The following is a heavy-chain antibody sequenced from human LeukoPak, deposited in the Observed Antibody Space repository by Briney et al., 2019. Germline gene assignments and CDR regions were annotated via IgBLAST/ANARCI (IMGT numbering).Heavy chain of an antibody. Sequence: GASVKVSCKASGYTFTSYYMHWVRQAPGQGLEWMGIINPSGGSTSYAQKFQGRVTMTRDMSTSTVYMELSSLRSEDTAVYYCARGRRDYYDSSGYYLYWGQGTLVTVSS. V-gene: IGHV1-46*01. CDR3: ARGRRDYYDSSGYYLY. D-gene: IGHD3-22*01. CDR1: GYTFTSYY. J-gene: IGHJ4*02. CDR2: INPSGGST.